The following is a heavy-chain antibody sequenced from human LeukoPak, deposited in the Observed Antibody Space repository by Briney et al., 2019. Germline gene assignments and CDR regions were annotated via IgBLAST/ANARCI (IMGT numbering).Heavy chain of an antibody. CDR3: ARDHPVADWAPDI. J-gene: IGHJ3*02. D-gene: IGHD3-9*01. Sequence: SETLSLTCSVSGGSISSYSWTWIRQPPGKGLEWIGFIDYSGSSNYNPSLKSRVTISADPSTNHFSLNLTSVSAADAAVYFCARDHPVADWAPDIWGRGTMVTVSS. CDR2: IDYSGSS. V-gene: IGHV4-59*13. CDR1: GGSISSYS.